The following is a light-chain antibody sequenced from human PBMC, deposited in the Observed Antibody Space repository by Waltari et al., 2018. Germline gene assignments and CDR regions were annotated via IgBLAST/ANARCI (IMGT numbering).Light chain of an antibody. J-gene: IGKJ1*01. CDR2: AAS. Sequence: DIQMPQSPSSLSASVADRVTITCRANQSISSFLNWYQQKPGKAPKLLIYAASSLQSGVPSRFSGSGSGTDFTLTFSSLQPEDFATYYCQQTYSTPRTFGQGTKVEIK. CDR1: QSISSF. CDR3: QQTYSTPRT. V-gene: IGKV1-39*01.